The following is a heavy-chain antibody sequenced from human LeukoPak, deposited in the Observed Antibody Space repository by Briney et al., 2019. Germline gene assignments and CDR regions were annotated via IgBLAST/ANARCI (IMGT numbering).Heavy chain of an antibody. V-gene: IGHV4-59*01. CDR2: IYHSGST. J-gene: IGHJ1*01. CDR1: GGSISTYY. D-gene: IGHD6-6*01. CDR3: ARGGAARLHFQN. Sequence: KPSETLSLTCTVSGGSISTYYWNWIRQPPGKGLEWIGYIYHSGSTNYNPSLQSRVTISVDTSKNQLSLNLNSVTAADTAVYYCARGGAARLHFQNWGQGTLVTVSS.